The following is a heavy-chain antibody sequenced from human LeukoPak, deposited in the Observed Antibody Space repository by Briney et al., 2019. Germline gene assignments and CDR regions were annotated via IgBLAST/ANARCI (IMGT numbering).Heavy chain of an antibody. CDR3: TRGAYCSGGRCPGPFDI. CDR1: GFTFSSYS. J-gene: IGHJ3*02. Sequence: GGSLRLSCAASGFTFSSYSMNWVRQAPGKGLEWVSSISSSSSYIYYADSVKGRFTISRDNAKNSFYLQMNSLKTEDTAVYYCTRGAYCSGGRCPGPFDIWGQGTTVTVSS. V-gene: IGHV3-21*04. CDR2: ISSSSSYI. D-gene: IGHD2-15*01.